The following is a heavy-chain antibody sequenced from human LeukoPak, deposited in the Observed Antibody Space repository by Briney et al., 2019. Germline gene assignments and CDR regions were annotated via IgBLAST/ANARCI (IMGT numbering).Heavy chain of an antibody. CDR3: ARDRLEQRDAFDI. CDR1: GFTFSSYG. J-gene: IGHJ3*02. Sequence: GGSLRLSCAASGFTFSSYGMHWVRQAPGKGLEWVAVIWYDGSNKYYADSVKGRFTISRDNSKNTLYLQMNSLRAEDTAVYYCARDRLEQRDAFDIWGQGTMVTVSS. CDR2: IWYDGSNK. V-gene: IGHV3-33*01. D-gene: IGHD1/OR15-1a*01.